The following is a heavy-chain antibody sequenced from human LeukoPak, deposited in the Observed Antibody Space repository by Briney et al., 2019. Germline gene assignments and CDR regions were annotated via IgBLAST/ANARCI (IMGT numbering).Heavy chain of an antibody. V-gene: IGHV4-59*01. CDR2: IYYSGST. CDR3: AGGRESPYYFDY. CDR1: GAALSEYY. Sequence: PSETLSLTCAVYGAALSEYYWSWIRQPPGKGLEWIGYIYYSGSTNYNPSLKSRVTISVDTSKNQFSLKLSSVTAADTAVYYCAGGRESPYYFDYWGQGTLVTVSS. J-gene: IGHJ4*02. D-gene: IGHD3-10*01.